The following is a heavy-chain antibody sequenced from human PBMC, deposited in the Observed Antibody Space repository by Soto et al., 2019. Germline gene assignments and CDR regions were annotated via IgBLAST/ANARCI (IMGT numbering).Heavy chain of an antibody. V-gene: IGHV3-48*02. CDR3: ARIPAYDSSGYYFDY. Sequence: GGSLRLSCAASGFTFSSYSVNWVRQAPGKGLEWVSYISSSSSTIYYADSVKGRFTISRDNAKNSLYLQMNSLRDEDTAVYYCARIPAYDSSGYYFDYWGQGTLVTVSS. J-gene: IGHJ4*02. CDR1: GFTFSSYS. D-gene: IGHD3-22*01. CDR2: ISSSSSTI.